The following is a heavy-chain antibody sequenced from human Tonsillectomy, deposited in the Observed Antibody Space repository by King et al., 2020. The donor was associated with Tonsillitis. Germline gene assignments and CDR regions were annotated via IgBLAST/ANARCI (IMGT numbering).Heavy chain of an antibody. J-gene: IGHJ4*02. CDR3: ARHDYSNYYFDY. CDR2: IYSGGST. V-gene: IGHV3-53*02. Sequence: VQLVETGGGLIQPGGSLRLSCAASGFTVSSNYMSWVRQAPGKGLEWVSVIYSGGSTYYADSVKGRFTISRDNSKNTLNLQMNSLRAEDTAVYYCARHDYSNYYFDYWGQGTLVTVSS. D-gene: IGHD4-11*01. CDR1: GFTVSSNY.